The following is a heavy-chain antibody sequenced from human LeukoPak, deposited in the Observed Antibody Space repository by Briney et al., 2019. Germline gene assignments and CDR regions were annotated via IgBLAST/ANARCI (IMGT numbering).Heavy chain of an antibody. Sequence: GGSLRLSCAASGFTFSIYAMSWVRQAPGKGLQWVSSITSRGESTWYVDSVKGRFTISRDNSKNTLYLQMNSLRAEDTAVYYCARVDAAMVTDYYYYMDVWGKGTTVTVSS. CDR3: ARVDAAMVTDYYYYMDV. D-gene: IGHD5-18*01. CDR1: GFTFSIYA. V-gene: IGHV3-23*01. CDR2: ITSRGEST. J-gene: IGHJ6*03.